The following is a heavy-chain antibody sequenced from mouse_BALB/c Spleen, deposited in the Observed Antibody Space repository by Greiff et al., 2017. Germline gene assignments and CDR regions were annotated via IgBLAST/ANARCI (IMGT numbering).Heavy chain of an antibody. Sequence: VQLQQSGPELVKPGASVKMSCKASGYTFTSYVMHWVKQKPGQGLEWIGYINPYNDGTKYNEKFKGKATLTSDKSSSTAYMELSSLTSEDSAVYYCARSKIYYYGSSYFDYWGQGTTLTVSS. V-gene: IGHV1-14*01. CDR1: GYTFTSYV. D-gene: IGHD1-1*01. CDR2: INPYNDGT. CDR3: ARSKIYYYGSSYFDY. J-gene: IGHJ2*01.